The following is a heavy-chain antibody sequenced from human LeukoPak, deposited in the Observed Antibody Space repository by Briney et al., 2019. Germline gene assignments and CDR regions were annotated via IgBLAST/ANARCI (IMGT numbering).Heavy chain of an antibody. CDR1: GFTFSNFG. V-gene: IGHV3-23*01. D-gene: IGHD6-6*01. CDR3: ARGSYSFDY. J-gene: IGHJ4*02. Sequence: GGSLRLSCAASGFTFSNFGMNWVRQAPGKGLEWVSIITSGVGITYYADSVKGRFTISRDNSRNTLYLQMNSLRAEDTAVYYCARGSYSFDYWGQGTLVTVSS. CDR2: ITSGVGIT.